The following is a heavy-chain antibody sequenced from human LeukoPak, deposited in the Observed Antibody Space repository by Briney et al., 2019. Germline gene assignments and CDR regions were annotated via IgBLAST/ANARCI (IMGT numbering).Heavy chain of an antibody. V-gene: IGHV3-7*03. D-gene: IGHD2-15*01. CDR3: ARDRSYCSGGSCYDPPFQH. J-gene: IGHJ1*01. CDR2: IKQDGSVK. Sequence: PGGSLRLSCAASGFTFSSYWMSWVRQAPGKGLEWVANIKQDGSVKYYVDSVKGRFTISRDNAKNSLYLQMNSLRAEDTAVYYCARDRSYCSGGSCYDPPFQHWGQGTLVTVSS. CDR1: GFTFSSYW.